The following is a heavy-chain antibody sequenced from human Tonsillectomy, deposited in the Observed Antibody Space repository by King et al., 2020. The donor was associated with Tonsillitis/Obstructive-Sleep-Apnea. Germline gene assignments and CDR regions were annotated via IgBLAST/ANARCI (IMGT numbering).Heavy chain of an antibody. J-gene: IGHJ6*02. V-gene: IGHV3-30*03. D-gene: IGHD2-2*01. CDR1: GFIFSSYV. CDR3: LTCGSTTCQPFGMDV. Sequence: QLVQSGGGVVQPGRSLRLSCAASGFIFSSYVMHWVRQAPGKGLEWMAVISFDGGNKYYADSVKGRFTISRDNSKNTMYLQMNSLRVEDTAVSYCLTCGSTTCQPFGMDVWGQGTTVSVSS. CDR2: ISFDGGNK.